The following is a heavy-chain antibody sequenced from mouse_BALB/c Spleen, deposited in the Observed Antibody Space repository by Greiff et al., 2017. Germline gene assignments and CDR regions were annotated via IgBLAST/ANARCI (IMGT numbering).Heavy chain of an antibody. CDR3: ARRGGPCDY. J-gene: IGHJ2*01. CDR1: GYAFSSYW. V-gene: IGHV1-80*01. Sequence: VKLQESGAELVRPGSSVKISCKASGYAFSSYWMNWVKHRPGQGLEWIGQIYPGDGDTNYNGKFKGKATLTADKSSSTAYMQLSSLTSEDSAVYFCARRGGPCDYWGQGTTLTVSS. CDR2: IYPGDGDT. D-gene: IGHD1-1*02.